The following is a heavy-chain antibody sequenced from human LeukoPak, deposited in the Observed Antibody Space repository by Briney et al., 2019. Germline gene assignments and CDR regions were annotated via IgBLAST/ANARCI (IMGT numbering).Heavy chain of an antibody. D-gene: IGHD3-22*01. CDR1: GGSFSGYY. CDR3: ARVPAATYYYDSSGYYYFDY. V-gene: IGHV4-34*01. CDR2: INHSGST. J-gene: IGHJ4*02. Sequence: SETLSLTCAVYGGSFSGYYWSWIRQLPGKGLEWIGEINHSGSTNYNPSLKSRVTISVDTSKNQFSLKLSSVTAADTAVYYCARVPAATYYYDSSGYYYFDYWGQGTLVTVSS.